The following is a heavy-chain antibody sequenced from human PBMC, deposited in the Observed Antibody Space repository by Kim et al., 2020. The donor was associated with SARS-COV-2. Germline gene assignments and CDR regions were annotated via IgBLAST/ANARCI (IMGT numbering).Heavy chain of an antibody. CDR1: GGSLSGYH. V-gene: IGHV4-34*01. J-gene: IGHJ5*02. Sequence: SDTLSLTCAGYGGSLSGYHWQWLLQPPGRRLEWIGESSHIGSTKYSPSLRGRVTISVDMSKNQFSLNLYSVTAADTAVYYFARVTNDLRLGVDPWG. D-gene: IGHD1-1*01. CDR2: SSHIGST. CDR3: ARVTNDLRLGVDP.